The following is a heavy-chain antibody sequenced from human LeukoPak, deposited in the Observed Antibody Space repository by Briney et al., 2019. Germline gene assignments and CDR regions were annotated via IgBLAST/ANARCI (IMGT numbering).Heavy chain of an antibody. CDR2: IYYSGST. J-gene: IGHJ4*02. Sequence: PGGSLRLSCAASGFTFSSYSMNWVRQPPGKGLEWIGSIYYSGSTYYNPSLKSRVTISVDTSKNQFSLKLSSVTAADTAVYYCARDQGTARDYWGQGTLVTVSS. V-gene: IGHV4-39*07. CDR3: ARDQGTARDY. CDR1: GFTFSSYS. D-gene: IGHD5-18*01.